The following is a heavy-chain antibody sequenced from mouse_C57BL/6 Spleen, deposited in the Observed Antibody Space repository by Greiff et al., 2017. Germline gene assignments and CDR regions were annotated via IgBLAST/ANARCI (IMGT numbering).Heavy chain of an antibody. Sequence: EVQLQQSGPELVKPGASVKIPCKASGYTFTDYNMDWVKQSHGKSLEWIGDINPNNGGTIYNQKFKGKATLTVDKSSSTAYMELRSLTSEDTAVYDCARGGVGDWYFDVWGTGTTVTVSS. J-gene: IGHJ1*03. V-gene: IGHV1-18*01. D-gene: IGHD1-1*01. CDR3: ARGGVGDWYFDV. CDR2: INPNNGGT. CDR1: GYTFTDYN.